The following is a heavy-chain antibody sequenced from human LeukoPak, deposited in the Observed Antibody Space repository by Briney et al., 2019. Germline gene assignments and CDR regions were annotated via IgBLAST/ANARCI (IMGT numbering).Heavy chain of an antibody. CDR2: IYHSGST. CDR1: GGSISSGGYS. J-gene: IGHJ4*02. D-gene: IGHD1-26*01. CDR3: ARRSPQTRLTYYFDY. Sequence: SQTLSLTCAVSGGSISSGGYSWSWIRQPPGKGLEWIGYIYHSGSTNYNPSLKSRVTISVDTSKNQFSLKLSSVTAADTAVYYCARRSPQTRLTYYFDYWGQGTLVTVSS. V-gene: IGHV4-30-2*01.